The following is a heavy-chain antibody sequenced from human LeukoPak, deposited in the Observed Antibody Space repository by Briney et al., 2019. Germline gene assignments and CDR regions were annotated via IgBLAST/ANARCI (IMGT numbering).Heavy chain of an antibody. J-gene: IGHJ4*02. CDR3: ARTLWGLTLLSSDY. CDR1: GFTFSSYS. CDR2: ITSSSSYI. Sequence: GGSLRLSCAASGFTFSSYSMNWVRQAPGKGLEWVSSITSSSSYIYYADSVKGRFTISRDNAKNSLYLQMNSLRAEDTAIYYCARTLWGLTLLSSDYWGQGTLVTVSS. D-gene: IGHD2-21*02. V-gene: IGHV3-21*04.